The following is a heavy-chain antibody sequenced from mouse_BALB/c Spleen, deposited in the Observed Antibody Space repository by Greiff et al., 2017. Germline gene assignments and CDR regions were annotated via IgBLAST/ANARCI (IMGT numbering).Heavy chain of an antibody. Sequence: ESGPGLVKPSQSLSLTCTVTGYSITSDYAWNWIRQFPGNKLEWMGYISYSGSTSYNPSLKSRISITRDTSKNQFFLQLNSVTTEDTATYYCARERGNYGWYFDVWGAGTTVTVSS. J-gene: IGHJ1*01. CDR1: GYSITSDYA. D-gene: IGHD2-1*01. CDR2: ISYSGST. V-gene: IGHV3-2*02. CDR3: ARERGNYGWYFDV.